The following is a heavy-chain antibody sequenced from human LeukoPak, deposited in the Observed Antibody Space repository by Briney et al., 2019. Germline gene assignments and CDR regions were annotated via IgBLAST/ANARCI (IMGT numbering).Heavy chain of an antibody. CDR1: VGSISSGNW. J-gene: IGHJ6*02. Sequence: PSGTLSLTCAVSVGSISSGNWWTWVRQPPGKGLEWIGEIYHNGTLYYNPSLKSRVTISADSFKNHFSLKLTSVTAADTAVYYCATAPILRGEGGEHYKYGMDVWGQGTTVIVSS. D-gene: IGHD2-2*02. CDR3: ATAPILRGEGGEHYKYGMDV. V-gene: IGHV4-4*02. CDR2: IYHNGTL.